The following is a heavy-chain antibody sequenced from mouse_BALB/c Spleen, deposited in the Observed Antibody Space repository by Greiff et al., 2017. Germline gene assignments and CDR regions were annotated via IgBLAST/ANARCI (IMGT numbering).Heavy chain of an antibody. CDR3: ARDGNYRDWYFDV. J-gene: IGHJ1*01. V-gene: IGHV2-6-7*01. CDR1: GFSLTGYG. D-gene: IGHD2-1*01. CDR2: IWGDGST. Sequence: VQRVESGPGLVAPSQSLSITCTVSGFSLTGYGVNWVRQPPGKGLEWLGMIWGDGSTDYNSALKSRLSISKDNSKSQVFLKMNSLQTDDTARYYCARDGNYRDWYFDVWGAGTTVTVSS.